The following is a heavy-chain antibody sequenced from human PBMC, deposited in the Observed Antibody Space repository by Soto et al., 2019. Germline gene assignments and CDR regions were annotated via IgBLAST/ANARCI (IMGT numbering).Heavy chain of an antibody. J-gene: IGHJ3*02. CDR3: ARPITIFGVAYDAFDI. CDR2: IYHSGST. CDR1: GYSISSGYY. V-gene: IGHV4-38-2*01. D-gene: IGHD3-3*01. Sequence: PSETLSLTCAVSGYSISSGYYWGWIRQPPGKGLEWIGSIYHSGSTHYNPSLKSRVTISVDTSKNQFSPKLSSVTAADTAVYYCARPITIFGVAYDAFDIWGQGTMVTVSS.